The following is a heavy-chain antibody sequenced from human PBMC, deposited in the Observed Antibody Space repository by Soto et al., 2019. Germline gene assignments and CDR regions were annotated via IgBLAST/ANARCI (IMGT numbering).Heavy chain of an antibody. CDR2: IYWNDDK. Sequence: QITLKESGPTLVKPTQTLTLTCTFSGFSLSTSGVGVGWIRQPPGKALEWLTLIYWNDDKRYSPSLKSRLTITKDTSKNQVVLTMTNMDPVDTATYYCAHRPGRFLEYYFDPWGQGTLVTVSS. CDR3: AHRPGRFLEYYFDP. J-gene: IGHJ5*02. V-gene: IGHV2-5*01. CDR1: GFSLSTSGVG. D-gene: IGHD3-3*01.